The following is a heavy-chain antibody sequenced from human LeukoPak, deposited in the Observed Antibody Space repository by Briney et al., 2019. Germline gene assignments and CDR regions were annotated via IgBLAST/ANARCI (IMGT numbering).Heavy chain of an antibody. CDR3: ARQGRYCSSTSCYVDY. CDR1: GYSFTSYW. D-gene: IGHD2-2*01. CDR2: IHPGDSDT. V-gene: IGHV5-51*01. Sequence: GESLKISCKGSGYSFTSYWIGWVRQMPGKGLEWMGIIHPGDSDTRYSPSFQGQVTISADKSISTAYLQWSSLKASDTAMYYCARQGRYCSSTSCYVDYWGQGTLVTVSS. J-gene: IGHJ4*02.